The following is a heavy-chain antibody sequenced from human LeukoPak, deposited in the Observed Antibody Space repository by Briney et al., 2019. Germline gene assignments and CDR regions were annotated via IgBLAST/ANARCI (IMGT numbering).Heavy chain of an antibody. CDR2: IYYSETT. CDR3: AKGAGGFSYYNWFDP. V-gene: IGHV4-39*07. CDR1: GGSISSSPYY. Sequence: PSETLSLTCTVSGGSISSSPYYWGWIRQPPGKGLEWIVSIYYSETTHYSPSLESRVTISVDTSKNPFSLKLASVTAADTAIYYCAKGAGGFSYYNWFDPWGQGTLVTVSS. D-gene: IGHD5-18*01. J-gene: IGHJ5*02.